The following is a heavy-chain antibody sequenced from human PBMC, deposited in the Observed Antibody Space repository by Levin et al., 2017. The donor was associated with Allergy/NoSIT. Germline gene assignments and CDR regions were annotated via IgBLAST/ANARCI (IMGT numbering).Heavy chain of an antibody. CDR2: INPHSGDT. V-gene: IGHV1-2*02. Sequence: PEASVKVSCKASRYIFSDYFMHWVRQAPGQGLEWMGWINPHSGDTKYAQEFQGRVTMTRDTSISTAYMELTRLTSDDTAVYYCARDLYNDDSVFGYWGQGTLVNVFS. J-gene: IGHJ4*02. CDR3: ARDLYNDDSVFGY. D-gene: IGHD3-22*01. CDR1: RYIFSDYF.